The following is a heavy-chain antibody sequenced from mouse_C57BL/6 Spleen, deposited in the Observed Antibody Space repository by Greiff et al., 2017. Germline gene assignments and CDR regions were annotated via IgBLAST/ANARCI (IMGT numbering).Heavy chain of an antibody. CDR2: IHPNSGST. CDR3: ARCHYGNSYWYFDV. Sequence: QVQLLQPGAELVKPGASVKLSCKASGYTFTSYWMHWVKQRPGQGLEWIGMIHPNSGSTNYNEKFKSKATLTVDNSSSTAYMQLSSRTDEDSAVYYCARCHYGNSYWYFDVWGTGTTVTVSS. CDR1: GYTFTSYW. J-gene: IGHJ1*03. V-gene: IGHV1-64*01. D-gene: IGHD2-1*01.